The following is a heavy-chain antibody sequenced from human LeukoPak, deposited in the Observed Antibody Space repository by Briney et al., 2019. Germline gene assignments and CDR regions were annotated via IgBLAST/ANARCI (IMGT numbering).Heavy chain of an antibody. V-gene: IGHV3-21*01. D-gene: IGHD4-17*01. CDR3: ARVDDYGDREGAFDI. Sequence: GSLSLSCAASGFTFSSYSMNWVRQAPGRGLEWVSSISSSSSYIYYADSVKGRFTISRDNAKNSLYLQMNSLRAEDTAVYYCARVDDYGDREGAFDIWGQGTMVTVS. CDR2: ISSSSSYI. CDR1: GFTFSSYS. J-gene: IGHJ3*02.